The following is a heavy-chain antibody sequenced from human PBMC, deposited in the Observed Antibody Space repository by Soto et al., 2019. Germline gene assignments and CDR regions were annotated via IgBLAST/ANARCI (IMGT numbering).Heavy chain of an antibody. V-gene: IGHV3-21*01. CDR2: ISSSSSYI. CDR1: GFTFSSYS. D-gene: IGHD6-19*01. J-gene: IGHJ4*02. CDR3: AVSGAVAGTYFDY. Sequence: PGGSLRLSCAASGFTFSSYSMNWVRQAPGKGLEWVSSISSSSSYIYYAASVQGRFTISRDNAKNSLYLQMNSLRAADTAVYYCAVSGAVAGTYFDYWGQATLVTVS.